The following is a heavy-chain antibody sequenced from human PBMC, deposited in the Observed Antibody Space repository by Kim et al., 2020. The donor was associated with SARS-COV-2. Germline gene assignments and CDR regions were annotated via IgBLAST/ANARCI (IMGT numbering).Heavy chain of an antibody. J-gene: IGHJ6*02. Sequence: YAQKFQGRVTMTRDTSISTAYMELSRLRSDDTAVYYCARGSWNPRDGMDVWGQGTTVTVSS. D-gene: IGHD1-1*01. CDR3: ARGSWNPRDGMDV. V-gene: IGHV1-2*02.